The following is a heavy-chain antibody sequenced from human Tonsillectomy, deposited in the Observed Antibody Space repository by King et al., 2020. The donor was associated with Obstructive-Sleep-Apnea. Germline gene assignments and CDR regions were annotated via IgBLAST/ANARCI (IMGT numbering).Heavy chain of an antibody. D-gene: IGHD3-22*01. Sequence: VQLVESGGGVVQPGKSLRLSCAASGFTFSSYAMHWVRQAPGKGLEWVAVISYDGSNKYYADSVKGRFTISRDNSKNTLYLQMNSLRAEDTAVYYCAKSSSGSTIDYWGQGTLVTVSS. J-gene: IGHJ4*02. CDR3: AKSSSGSTIDY. CDR2: ISYDGSNK. V-gene: IGHV3-30-3*02. CDR1: GFTFSSYA.